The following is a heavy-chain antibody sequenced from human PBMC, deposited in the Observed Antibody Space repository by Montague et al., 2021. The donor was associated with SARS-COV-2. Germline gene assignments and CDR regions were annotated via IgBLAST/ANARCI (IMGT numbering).Heavy chain of an antibody. CDR3: ARRGSAVWGVTVSAELDY. CDR2: LQQEEKT. D-gene: IGHD3-10*01. V-gene: IGHV4-34*01. Sequence: SETLSLTCTVYGVVELRCRSEEHTSELQSRAECVWGLQQEEKTNNNPSLKSRVIISVDTSKNQFSLKLSSVTAADTAVYYCARRGSAVWGVTVSAELDYWGQGIMVIVSS. J-gene: IGHJ4*02. CDR1: GVVELRCR.